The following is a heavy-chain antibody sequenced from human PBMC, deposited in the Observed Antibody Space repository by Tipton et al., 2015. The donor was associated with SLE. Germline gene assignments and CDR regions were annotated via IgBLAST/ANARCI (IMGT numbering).Heavy chain of an antibody. D-gene: IGHD3-3*01. CDR3: GREYAWSPPQVDP. Sequence: TLSLTCTVSGGSISSSSYYWSWIRQPPGKGLEWIGYIYYSGSTNYNPSLKSRVTISVDTSKNQFSLKLSSVTAADTAVYYCGREYAWSPPQVDPWGQGTLVTVSS. CDR2: IYYSGST. J-gene: IGHJ5*02. CDR1: GGSISSSSYY. V-gene: IGHV4-61*01.